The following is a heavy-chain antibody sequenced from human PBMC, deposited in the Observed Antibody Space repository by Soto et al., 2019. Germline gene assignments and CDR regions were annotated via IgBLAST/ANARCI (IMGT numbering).Heavy chain of an antibody. J-gene: IGHJ4*02. CDR1: GFTFSSYA. V-gene: IGHV3-23*01. Sequence: GGSLRLSCAASGFTFSSYAMSWVRQAPGKGLEWVSAISGSGGSTYYADSVKGRFTISRDNSKNTLYLQMNSLRAEDTAVYYCAKSAIFGVVRRPYYFDYWGQGTLVTVSS. CDR3: AKSAIFGVVRRPYYFDY. D-gene: IGHD3-3*01. CDR2: ISGSGGST.